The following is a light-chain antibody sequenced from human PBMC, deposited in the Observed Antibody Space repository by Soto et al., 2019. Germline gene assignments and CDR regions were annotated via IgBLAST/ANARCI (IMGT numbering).Light chain of an antibody. CDR2: QDT. J-gene: IGLJ1*01. Sequence: ELSQPPSVSMSPGQTASITCAGDKLGDKYACWYQPKPGQSPVLVIYQDTKRPSGIPERFSGSNSGNTATLTISGTQAVDEADYYCQAWDSSSLYVFGTGTKLTVL. CDR3: QAWDSSSLYV. V-gene: IGLV3-1*01. CDR1: KLGDKY.